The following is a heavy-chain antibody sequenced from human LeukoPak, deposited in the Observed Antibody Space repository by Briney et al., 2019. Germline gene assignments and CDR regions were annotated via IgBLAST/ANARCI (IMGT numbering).Heavy chain of an antibody. V-gene: IGHV4-38-2*01. Sequence: TPSETLSLTCAVSGYSIGGGYYWGWIRQPPGKGLEWIGSIYHSGSTYYNPSLKSRVTISVDTSKNQFSLKLSSVTAADTAVYYCASLDIVVVPAAIGWFDPWGRGTLVTVSS. J-gene: IGHJ5*02. CDR1: GYSIGGGYY. D-gene: IGHD2-2*01. CDR2: IYHSGST. CDR3: ASLDIVVVPAAIGWFDP.